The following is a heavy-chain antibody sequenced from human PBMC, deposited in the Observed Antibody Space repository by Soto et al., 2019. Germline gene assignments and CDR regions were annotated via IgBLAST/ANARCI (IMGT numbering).Heavy chain of an antibody. V-gene: IGHV3-30-3*01. D-gene: IGHD3-10*01. CDR2: ISYDGSNK. CDR1: GFTFSSYA. CDR3: ARRGAFDI. Sequence: KSLRLSCAASGFTFSSYAMHWVRQAPGKGLEWVAVISYDGSNKYYADSVKGRFTISRDNSKNTLYLQMNSLSAEDTAVYYCARRGAFDIWGQGTMVTVSS. J-gene: IGHJ3*02.